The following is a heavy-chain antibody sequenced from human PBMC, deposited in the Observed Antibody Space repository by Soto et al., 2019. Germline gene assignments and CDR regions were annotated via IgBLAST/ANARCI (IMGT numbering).Heavy chain of an antibody. Sequence: GXXVKVSGKASGYTFTSYYMHWVRQAPGQGLEWMGIINPSGGSTSYAQKFQGRVTMTRGTSTSTVYMDMSSLRSEDTAVYYCAREAGTFDYWGQGTLVTVSS. V-gene: IGHV1-46*01. D-gene: IGHD6-19*01. J-gene: IGHJ4*02. CDR3: AREAGTFDY. CDR1: GYTFTSYY. CDR2: INPSGGST.